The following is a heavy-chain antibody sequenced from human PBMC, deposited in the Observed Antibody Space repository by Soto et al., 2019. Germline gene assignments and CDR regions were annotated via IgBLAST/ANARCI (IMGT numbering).Heavy chain of an antibody. CDR3: SRGLSSSGYYSP. CDR1: GYTFIKYY. J-gene: IGHJ4*02. V-gene: IGHV1-46*01. Sequence: ASVKVACKASGYTFIKYYIHWVRQAPGQGLEWMGIINPSGGTTTYTQKFQGRVTLTRDTSTSTVYMELSSLRSEDTAVYYCSRGLSSSGYYSPWGQGTQVTVSS. CDR2: INPSGGTT. D-gene: IGHD3-22*01.